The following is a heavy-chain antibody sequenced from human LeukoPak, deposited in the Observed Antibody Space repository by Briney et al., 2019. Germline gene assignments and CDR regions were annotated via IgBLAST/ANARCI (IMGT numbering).Heavy chain of an antibody. D-gene: IGHD1-26*01. J-gene: IGHJ6*02. Sequence: ASVKVSCRASGYTFTGYYMHWVRQAPGQGLEWMGRINPNSGGTNYAQKFQGRVTMTRDTSISTAYMELSRLRSDDTAVYYCARDLVGAASIYYYYGMDVWGRGTTVTVSS. V-gene: IGHV1-2*06. CDR3: ARDLVGAASIYYYYGMDV. CDR2: INPNSGGT. CDR1: GYTFTGYY.